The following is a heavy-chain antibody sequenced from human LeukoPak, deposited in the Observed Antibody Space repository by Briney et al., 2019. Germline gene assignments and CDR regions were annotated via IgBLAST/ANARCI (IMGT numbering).Heavy chain of an antibody. CDR2: ISWNSGSI. V-gene: IGHV3-9*01. CDR1: GFTFDDYA. D-gene: IGHD3-10*01. J-gene: IGHJ3*02. CDR3: AKDITPLELVFAFDI. Sequence: GRSLRLSCAASGFTFDDYAMHWVRHAPGKGLEWVSGISWNSGSIGYADSVKGRFTISRDTAKNSLYLQMNSLRTENTALYYCAKDITPLELVFAFDIWGQGTMVTVSS.